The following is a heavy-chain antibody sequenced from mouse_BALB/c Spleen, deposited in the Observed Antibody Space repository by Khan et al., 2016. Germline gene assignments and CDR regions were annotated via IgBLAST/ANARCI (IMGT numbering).Heavy chain of an antibody. CDR1: GYSITSGYY. V-gene: IGHV3-6*02. CDR2: ISYDGNN. CDR3: ARDDGYPDY. D-gene: IGHD2-3*01. Sequence: EVKLEESGPGLVKPSQSLSLTCSVTGYSITSGYYWNWIRQFPGNKLEWMGYISYDGNNNYNPSLKNRISITRDTSKNQFFLKLNSVTSEDTATYYCARDDGYPDYWGQGTTLTVSS. J-gene: IGHJ2*01.